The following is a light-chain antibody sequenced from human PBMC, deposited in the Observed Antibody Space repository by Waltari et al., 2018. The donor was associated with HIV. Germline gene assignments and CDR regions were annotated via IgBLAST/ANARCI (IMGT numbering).Light chain of an antibody. J-gene: IGLJ2*01. Sequence: SVVTQPPSASGTPGQRVTISCSGNTSNIGSNYVFWYQHLPGTAPKRLIHRNDKRPSGGPDRFFGSTSGTSAALAISGLRSEDEADYYCVTWDDSLRGVVFGGGTKVAVL. CDR1: TSNIGSNY. V-gene: IGLV1-47*01. CDR3: VTWDDSLRGVV. CDR2: RND.